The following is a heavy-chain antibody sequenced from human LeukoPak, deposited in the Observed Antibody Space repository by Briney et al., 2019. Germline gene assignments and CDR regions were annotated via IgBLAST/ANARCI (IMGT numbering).Heavy chain of an antibody. Sequence: GGSLRLSCAASGLTFSNYAMSWVRQAPGKGLQWVSAISDTGGSTYYADSVKGRFTISRDNAKNTLYLQMNSLRAEDTAVYYCARSLLYDYDSSGPGNWGQGSLVTVSS. CDR3: ARSLLYDYDSSGPGN. V-gene: IGHV3-23*01. J-gene: IGHJ4*02. D-gene: IGHD3-22*01. CDR1: GLTFSNYA. CDR2: ISDTGGST.